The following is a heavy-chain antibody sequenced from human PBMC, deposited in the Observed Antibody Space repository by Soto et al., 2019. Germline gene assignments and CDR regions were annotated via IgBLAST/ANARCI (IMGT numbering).Heavy chain of an antibody. J-gene: IGHJ4*02. D-gene: IGHD3-10*01. CDR2: INHSGST. Sequence: QVQLQQWGAGLLKPSETLSLTCAVYGGSFSGYYWSWIRQPPGKGLEWIGEINHSGSTNYNPSLKSRVTISVDTSKNQFSLKRSSVTAADTAVYYCARDGVDYYGSGSYKGAVDYWGQGTLVTVSS. CDR3: ARDGVDYYGSGSYKGAVDY. CDR1: GGSFSGYY. V-gene: IGHV4-34*01.